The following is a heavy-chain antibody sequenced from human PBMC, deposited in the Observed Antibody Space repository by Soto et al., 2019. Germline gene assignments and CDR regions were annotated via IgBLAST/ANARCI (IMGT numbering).Heavy chain of an antibody. Sequence: SETLSLTCVVSGGSISSLYWSWIRQPAGKGLEWIGRIDSAGTTDYNPSLKSRVTMSVDTSNNQVSLKLTSVTAADTAVYYCARYYCSNGVCSFFYNHDMDVWGQGTTVTVSS. J-gene: IGHJ6*02. D-gene: IGHD2-8*01. CDR2: IDSAGTT. CDR1: GGSISSLY. CDR3: ARYYCSNGVCSFFYNHDMDV. V-gene: IGHV4-59*10.